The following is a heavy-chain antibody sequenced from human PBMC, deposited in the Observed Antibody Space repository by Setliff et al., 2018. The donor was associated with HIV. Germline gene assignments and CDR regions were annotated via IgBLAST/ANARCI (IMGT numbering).Heavy chain of an antibody. D-gene: IGHD3-22*01. V-gene: IGHV3-23*01. J-gene: IGHJ4*02. CDR3: AKAHPGSSGLIDY. CDR1: GFTFGSFA. Sequence: GGSLRLSCAASGFTFGSFAMSWVRQAPGKGLEWVSTLSGSGVSTYYAGSVKGRFTISRDNSKNTLYLQMSSLRAEDTAVYYCAKAHPGSSGLIDYWGQGTLVTVSS. CDR2: LSGSGVST.